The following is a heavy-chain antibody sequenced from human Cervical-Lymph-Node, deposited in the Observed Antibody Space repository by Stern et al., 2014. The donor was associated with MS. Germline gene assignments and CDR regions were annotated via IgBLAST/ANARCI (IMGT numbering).Heavy chain of an antibody. Sequence: EVQLVQSGAEVKKPGESLKISCKGSGYSFTSYWIGWVRQMPGKGLEWMGYIYPGDSDTRYSPSFQGQVTISADKSISTAYLQWSSLKASDTAMYYCARLGYYDSSGYYGHYFDYWGQGTLVTVSS. V-gene: IGHV5-51*01. J-gene: IGHJ4*02. CDR2: IYPGDSDT. D-gene: IGHD3-22*01. CDR3: ARLGYYDSSGYYGHYFDY. CDR1: GYSFTSYW.